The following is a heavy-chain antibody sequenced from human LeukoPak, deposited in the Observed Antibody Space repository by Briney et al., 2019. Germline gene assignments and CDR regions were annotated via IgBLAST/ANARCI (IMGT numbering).Heavy chain of an antibody. Sequence: GGSLRLSCAASGFTSSSYAMSWVRQAPGKGLEWVSAISGSGGSTYYADSVRGRFTISRDNSKNTLYLQMNSLRAEDTAVYYCAKDLLAGTFDYWGQGTLVTVSS. D-gene: IGHD3-9*01. CDR2: ISGSGGST. V-gene: IGHV3-23*01. CDR1: GFTSSSYA. J-gene: IGHJ4*02. CDR3: AKDLLAGTFDY.